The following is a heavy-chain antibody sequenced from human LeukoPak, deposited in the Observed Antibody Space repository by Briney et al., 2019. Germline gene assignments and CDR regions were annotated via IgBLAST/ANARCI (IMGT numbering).Heavy chain of an antibody. CDR1: GFTFDNYR. V-gene: IGHV3-23*01. D-gene: IGHD1-26*01. CDR3: TKRVKYGGTWDHFAD. CDR2: VNADGGNT. Sequence: QTGGSLRLSCAASGFTFDNYRMSWVRQAPGKGLEWVSTVNADGGNTYYADSVKGRFTISRDNSKSILILQMNSLRVEDTALYYCTKRVKYGGTWDHFADWGQGTLVTVSS. J-gene: IGHJ4*02.